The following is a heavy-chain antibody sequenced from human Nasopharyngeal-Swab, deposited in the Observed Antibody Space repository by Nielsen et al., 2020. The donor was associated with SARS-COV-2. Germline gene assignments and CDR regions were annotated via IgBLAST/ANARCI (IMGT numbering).Heavy chain of an antibody. V-gene: IGHV1-2*02. CDR3: ARDYYDNYDYDF. D-gene: IGHD3-22*01. J-gene: IGHJ4*02. Sequence: ASVKVSCKTSRYTFTDYYIHWVRQVPGQGLEWVGCINPYNGDTFYAQNVQGRVTVTRDTSRSTAYIDLSRLRSDDPDVYYCARDYYDNYDYDFWGQGTLVTVSS. CDR2: INPYNGDT. CDR1: RYTFTDYY.